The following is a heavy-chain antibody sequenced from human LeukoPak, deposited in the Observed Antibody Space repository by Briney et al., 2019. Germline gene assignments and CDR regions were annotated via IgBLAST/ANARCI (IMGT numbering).Heavy chain of an antibody. CDR1: GGSFSGYY. D-gene: IGHD6-6*01. CDR3: AGDDPTSSSSPNDY. V-gene: IGHV4-34*01. Sequence: SETLSLTCAVYGGSFSGYYWSWIRQPPGKELEWIGEINHSGSTNYNPSLKSRVTISVDTSKNQFSLKLSSVTAADTAVYYCAGDDPTSSSSPNDYWGQGTLVTVSS. CDR2: INHSGST. J-gene: IGHJ4*02.